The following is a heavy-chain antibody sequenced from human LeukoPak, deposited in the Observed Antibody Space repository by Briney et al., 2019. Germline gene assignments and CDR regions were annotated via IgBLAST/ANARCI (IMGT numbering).Heavy chain of an antibody. CDR2: ISAYNGNT. J-gene: IGHJ4*02. CDR3: ARDLFATMVRGVFSDY. D-gene: IGHD3-10*01. V-gene: IGHV1-18*01. Sequence: ASVKVSCKASGGTFSSYAISWVRQAPGQGLEWMGWISAYNGNTNYAQKLQGRVTMTTDTSTSTAYMELRSLRFDDTAVYYCARDLFATMVRGVFSDYWGQGTLVTVSS. CDR1: GGTFSSYA.